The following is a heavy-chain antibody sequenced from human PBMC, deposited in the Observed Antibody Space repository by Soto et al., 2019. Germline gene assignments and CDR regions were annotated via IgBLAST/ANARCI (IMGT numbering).Heavy chain of an antibody. D-gene: IGHD3-9*01. CDR2: ISGSGGST. CDR3: AKVNYYDILTGYYRYYFDY. CDR1: GFTFSSYA. Sequence: HPGGSLRLSCAASGFTFSSYAMSWVRQAPGKGLEWVSAISGSGGSTYYADSVKGRFTISRDNSKNTLYLQMNSLRAEDTAVYYCAKVNYYDILTGYYRYYFDYWGQGTLVTVSS. V-gene: IGHV3-23*01. J-gene: IGHJ4*02.